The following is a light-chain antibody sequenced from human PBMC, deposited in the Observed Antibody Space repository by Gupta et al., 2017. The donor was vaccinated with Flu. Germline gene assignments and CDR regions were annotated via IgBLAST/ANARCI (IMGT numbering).Light chain of an antibody. CDR3: LLSYDGFVV. V-gene: IGLV7-43*01. CDR2: ATT. CDR1: IGPVTPANA. J-gene: IGLJ2*01. Sequence: CSPSIGPVTPANAANWIQQKPGHTPSPLLYATTTNHRGTPGRLSGSLLGGKAVLTVSDAQPEVEADYYCLLSYDGFVVFGGGTRLAV.